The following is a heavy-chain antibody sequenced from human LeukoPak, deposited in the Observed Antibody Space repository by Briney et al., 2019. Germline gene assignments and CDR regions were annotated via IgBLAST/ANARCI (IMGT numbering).Heavy chain of an antibody. CDR1: GSTFSNYA. CDR3: ARDGCGGGSCSRYYYYYMDV. D-gene: IGHD2-15*01. Sequence: GGSLRLSCAASGSTFSNYAMHWVRQAPGKGLEWVADISYDESNTYYADSVKGRFTISRDNSKNTLYLQMSSLRAEDTAVYYCARDGCGGGSCSRYYYYYMDVWGKGTTVTVSS. CDR2: ISYDESNT. V-gene: IGHV3-30*04. J-gene: IGHJ6*03.